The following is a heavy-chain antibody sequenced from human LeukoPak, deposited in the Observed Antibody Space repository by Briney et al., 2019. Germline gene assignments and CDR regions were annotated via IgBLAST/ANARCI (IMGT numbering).Heavy chain of an antibody. CDR3: AKYTPANYYGSGSLFDY. Sequence: PGGSQRLSCAASGFTLSAYAMSWVRQAPGKGLEWVSATTGSGDDTYYADSVKGRFTISRDSSRNTLYLQMNSLRAEDTAVYYCAKYTPANYYGSGSLFDYWGQGALVTVSS. CDR2: TTGSGDDT. CDR1: GFTLSAYA. D-gene: IGHD3-10*01. V-gene: IGHV3-23*01. J-gene: IGHJ4*02.